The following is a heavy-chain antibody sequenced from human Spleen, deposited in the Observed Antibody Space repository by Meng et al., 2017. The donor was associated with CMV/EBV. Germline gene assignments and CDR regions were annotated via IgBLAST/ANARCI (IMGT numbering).Heavy chain of an antibody. CDR3: AKGGMSRLYWHFAL. J-gene: IGHJ2*01. Sequence: GGSLRLSCAASGFTVSSNYMSWVRQAPGKGLEWVSSVSASGRSALYADSVRGRFTISRDNFKNTLYVQMNSLGAEDTAVYYCAKGGMSRLYWHFALWGRGTLVTVSS. V-gene: IGHV3-23*01. CDR2: VSASGRSA. D-gene: IGHD3-16*01. CDR1: GFTVSSNY.